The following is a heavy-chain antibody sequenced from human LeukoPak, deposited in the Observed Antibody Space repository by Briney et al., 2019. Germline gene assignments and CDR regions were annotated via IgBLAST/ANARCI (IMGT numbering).Heavy chain of an antibody. Sequence: PGGSLILSCAASGFSFSNYAMSWVRQAPGKGLDWVSGISGTGGPTYYADSVKGRFTISRDYSKNTVYLQMNSLRAEDTAVYFCAKHDNSAWLTYWGQGALVTVSS. J-gene: IGHJ4*02. CDR1: GFSFSNYA. CDR2: ISGTGGPT. V-gene: IGHV3-23*01. D-gene: IGHD4-11*01. CDR3: AKHDNSAWLTY.